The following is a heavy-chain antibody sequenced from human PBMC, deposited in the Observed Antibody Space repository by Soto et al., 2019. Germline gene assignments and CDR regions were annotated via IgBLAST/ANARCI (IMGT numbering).Heavy chain of an antibody. CDR2: IWYDGSNK. J-gene: IGHJ4*02. CDR1: GFTFSSYG. CDR3: ARDGAVAVGDYFDY. V-gene: IGHV3-33*01. Sequence: QVQLVESGGGVVQPGRSLRLSCAASGFTFSSYGMHWVRQAPGKGLEWVAVIWYDGSNKYYADSVKGRFTISRDNSKNTLYLQMNSLRAEDTAVYYGARDGAVAVGDYFDYWGQGTLVTVSS. D-gene: IGHD6-19*01.